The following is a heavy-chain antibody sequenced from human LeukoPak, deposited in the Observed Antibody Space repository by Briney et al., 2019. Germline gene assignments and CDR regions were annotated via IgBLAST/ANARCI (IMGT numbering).Heavy chain of an antibody. D-gene: IGHD3-3*01. V-gene: IGHV4-59*01. Sequence: SETLSLTCTVSGGSISSYYWSWIRQPAGKGLEWIGYIYYSGSTNYNPSLKSRVTISVDTSKNQFSLKLSSVTAADTAVYYCARSFYYDFWSGYYSMTVGAFDIWGQGTMVTVSS. J-gene: IGHJ3*02. CDR2: IYYSGST. CDR1: GGSISSYY. CDR3: ARSFYYDFWSGYYSMTVGAFDI.